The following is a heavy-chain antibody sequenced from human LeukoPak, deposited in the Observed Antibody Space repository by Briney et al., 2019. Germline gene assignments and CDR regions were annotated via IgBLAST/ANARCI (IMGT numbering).Heavy chain of an antibody. V-gene: IGHV3-23*01. J-gene: IGHJ4*02. CDR2: ISGSGGST. CDR3: AKAPGYDSSGYPFDY. D-gene: IGHD3-22*01. CDR1: GFTFSSYG. Sequence: GGSLRLSCAASGFTFSSYGMSWVRQAPGKGLEWVSAISGSGGSTYYADSVKGRFTISRDNSKNTLYLQMNSLRAEDTAVYYCAKAPGYDSSGYPFDYWGQGTLVTVSS.